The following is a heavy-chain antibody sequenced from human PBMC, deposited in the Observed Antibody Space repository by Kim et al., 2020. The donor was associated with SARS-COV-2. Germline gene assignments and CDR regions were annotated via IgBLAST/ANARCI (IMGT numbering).Heavy chain of an antibody. D-gene: IGHD1-20*01. V-gene: IGHV1-69*13. J-gene: IGHJ3*02. Sequence: SVKVSCKASGGTFSSYAISWVRQAPGQGLEWMGGIIPIFGTANYAQKFQGRVTITADESTSTAYMELSSLRSEDTAVYYCARTITGTDDAFDIWGQGTMVTVSS. CDR2: IIPIFGTA. CDR3: ARTITGTDDAFDI. CDR1: GGTFSSYA.